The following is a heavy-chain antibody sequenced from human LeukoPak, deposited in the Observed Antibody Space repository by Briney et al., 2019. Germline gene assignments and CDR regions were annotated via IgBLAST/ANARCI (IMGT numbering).Heavy chain of an antibody. CDR1: GYTFTGYY. CDR3: ARDQELVAATGVFDY. D-gene: IGHD2-15*01. CDR2: INPNSGGT. V-gene: IGHV1-2*02. J-gene: IGHJ4*02. Sequence: ASVKVSCKASGYTFTGYYMHWVRQAPGQGLEWMGWINPNSGGTNYAQKFQGRVTMTRDTSISTAYMELSRLRSDDTAVYYCARDQELVAATGVFDYWGQGTLVTVSS.